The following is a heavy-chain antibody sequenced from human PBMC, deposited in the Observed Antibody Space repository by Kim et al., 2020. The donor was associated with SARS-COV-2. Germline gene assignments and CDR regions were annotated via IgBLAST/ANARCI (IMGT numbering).Heavy chain of an antibody. CDR3: ASSKWQFDYFDY. CDR2: IYHSGST. Sequence: SETLSLTCTVSGYSISSGYYWGWIRQPPGTGLEWIGSIYHSGSTYYNPSLKSRVTISVDTSKNQFSLKLSSVTAADTAVYYCASSKWQFDYFDYWGQGTLVTVSS. V-gene: IGHV4-38-2*02. CDR1: GYSISSGYY. D-gene: IGHD5-12*01. J-gene: IGHJ4*02.